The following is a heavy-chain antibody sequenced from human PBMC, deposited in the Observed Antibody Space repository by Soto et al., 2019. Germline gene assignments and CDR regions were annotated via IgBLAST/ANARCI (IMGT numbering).Heavy chain of an antibody. CDR2: IYNGGST. CDR3: ARGVRGSLNWFDP. V-gene: IGHV3-53*04. CDR1: GFTVTGNY. D-gene: IGHD6-13*01. Sequence: DVQVVESGGGLVQPGGSLRLSCAASGFTVTGNYMSWVRQAPGKGLEWVSVIYNGGSTYYADSVKGRFTISRHNSKSTLYLEMNSLRLADTAVYYCARGVRGSLNWFDPWGLGTLVTVSS. J-gene: IGHJ5*02.